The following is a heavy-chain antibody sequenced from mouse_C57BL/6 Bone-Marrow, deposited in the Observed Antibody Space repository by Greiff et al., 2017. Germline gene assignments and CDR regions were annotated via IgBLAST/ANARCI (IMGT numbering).Heavy chain of an antibody. Sequence: EVHLVESGGGLVQPGGSMKLSCAASGFTFSDAWMDWVRQSPGKGLEWVAEIRNKANNHATYYAESVKGRFTISRDDSKSSVYLQMNSLRAKDTGIYYGTNSSGYVVFAYWGQGTLVTVSA. J-gene: IGHJ3*01. V-gene: IGHV6-6*01. CDR1: GFTFSDAW. D-gene: IGHD3-2*02. CDR2: IRNKANNHAT. CDR3: TNSSGYVVFAY.